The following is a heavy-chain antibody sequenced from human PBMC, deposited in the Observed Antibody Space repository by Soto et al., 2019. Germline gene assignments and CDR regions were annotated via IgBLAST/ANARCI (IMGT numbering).Heavy chain of an antibody. J-gene: IGHJ5*02. CDR3: ARDQGYCSGGSCYFLTAFDP. Sequence: SVKVSCKASGGTFSSYAISWVRQAPGQGLEWMGGIIPIFGTANYAQKFQGRVTITADKSTSTAYMELSSLRSEDTAVYYCARDQGYCSGGSCYFLTAFDPWGQGTLVTVSS. CDR1: GGTFSSYA. V-gene: IGHV1-69*06. CDR2: IIPIFGTA. D-gene: IGHD2-15*01.